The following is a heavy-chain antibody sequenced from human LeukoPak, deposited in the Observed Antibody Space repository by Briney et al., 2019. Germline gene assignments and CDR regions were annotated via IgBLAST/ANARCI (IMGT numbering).Heavy chain of an antibody. CDR1: GFTFSTYS. J-gene: IGHJ1*01. V-gene: IGHV3-48*01. CDR2: IGGTSSSTI. Sequence: GGSLRLSCAASGFTFSTYSMTWVRQAPGKGLEWVSYIGGTSSSTISYADSVKGRFTISRDNSKNTLYLQMNSLRAEDTAVYYCAKDLSYYDSSGYYYAEYFQHWGQGTLVTVSS. D-gene: IGHD3-22*01. CDR3: AKDLSYYDSSGYYYAEYFQH.